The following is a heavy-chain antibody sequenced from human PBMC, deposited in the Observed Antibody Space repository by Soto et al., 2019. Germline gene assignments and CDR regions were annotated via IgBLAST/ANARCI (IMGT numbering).Heavy chain of an antibody. CDR2: INHSGST. D-gene: IGHD4-4*01. J-gene: IGHJ6*02. CDR1: GGSFSCYY. Sequence: PSETLSLTCAVYGGSFSCYYWSWIRQPPGKGLEWIGEINHSGSTNYNPSLKSRVTISVDTSKNQFSLKLSSVTAADTAVYYCAVTTSRGYYYYGMDVWGQGTTVT. V-gene: IGHV4-34*01. CDR3: AVTTSRGYYYYGMDV.